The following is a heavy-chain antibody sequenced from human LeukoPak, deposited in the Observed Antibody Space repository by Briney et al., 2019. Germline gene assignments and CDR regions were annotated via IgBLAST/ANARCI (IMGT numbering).Heavy chain of an antibody. J-gene: IGHJ4*02. V-gene: IGHV4-34*01. CDR1: GGSFSGYY. Sequence: SETLSLTCAVYGGSFSGYYWSWIRQPPGKGLEWIGEINHSGSTNYNPSLKSRVTISVDTSKNQFSLKLSSVTAADTAVYYCARDRKFGYWGQGTLVTVSS. CDR3: ARDRKFGY. CDR2: INHSGST.